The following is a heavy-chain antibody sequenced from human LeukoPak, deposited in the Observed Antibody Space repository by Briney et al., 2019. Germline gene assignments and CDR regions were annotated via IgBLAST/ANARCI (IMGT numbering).Heavy chain of an antibody. D-gene: IGHD5-12*01. J-gene: IGHJ3*02. CDR2: ISSSGSSV. Sequence: PGGSLRLSCAASEFTFSDYYMSWIRQAPGKGLEWVSSISSSGSSVYYADSVKGRFTISRDNAKNSLYLQMNSLRAEDTAVYYCARGYIVAAALHAFDIWGQGTMVTVSS. CDR3: ARGYIVAAALHAFDI. CDR1: EFTFSDYY. V-gene: IGHV3-11*04.